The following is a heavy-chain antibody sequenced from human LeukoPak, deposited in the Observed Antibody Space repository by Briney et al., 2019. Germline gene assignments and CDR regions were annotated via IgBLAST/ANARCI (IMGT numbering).Heavy chain of an antibody. CDR3: ARVHIVVVPAAIRSLDP. D-gene: IGHD2-2*02. Sequence: SETLSLTCAVYGGSFSGYYWSWIRQPPGKGLEWIGEINHSGSTNYNPSLKSRVTISVDTSKNQFSLKLSSVTAADTAVYYCARVHIVVVPAAIRSLDPWGQGTLVTVS. J-gene: IGHJ5*02. V-gene: IGHV4-34*01. CDR1: GGSFSGYY. CDR2: INHSGST.